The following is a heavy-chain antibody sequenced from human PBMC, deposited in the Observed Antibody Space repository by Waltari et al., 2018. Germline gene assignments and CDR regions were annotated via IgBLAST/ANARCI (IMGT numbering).Heavy chain of an antibody. V-gene: IGHV1-69*05. CDR1: GGTFSSYA. J-gene: IGHJ4*02. CDR2: IIPIFGTA. Sequence: QVQLVQSGAEVKKPGSSVKVSCKASGGTFSSYAISWVRQAPGQGLEWMGGIIPIFGTANYAQKCQGRVTITTDESTSTAYMELSSLRAEDTAVDYCARSVVAATRLDYWGQGTLVTVSS. CDR3: ARSVVAATRLDY. D-gene: IGHD2-15*01.